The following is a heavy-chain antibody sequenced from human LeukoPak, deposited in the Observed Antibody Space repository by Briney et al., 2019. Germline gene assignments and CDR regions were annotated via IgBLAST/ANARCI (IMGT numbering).Heavy chain of an antibody. Sequence: SVKVSCTASGGTFSSYAISWVRQAPGQGLEWMGGIIPIFGTANYAQKFQGRVTITADESTSTAYMELSSLRSEDTAVYYCARAAYYYDSSGYSSLSYWGQGTLVTVSS. CDR1: GGTFSSYA. CDR3: ARAAYYYDSSGYSSLSY. CDR2: IIPIFGTA. J-gene: IGHJ4*02. V-gene: IGHV1-69*13. D-gene: IGHD3-22*01.